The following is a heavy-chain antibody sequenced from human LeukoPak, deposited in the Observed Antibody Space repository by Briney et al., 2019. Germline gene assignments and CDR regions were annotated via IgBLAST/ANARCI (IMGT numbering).Heavy chain of an antibody. CDR2: ISYDGSNK. CDR3: ARSWYKNRAFDI. J-gene: IGHJ3*02. D-gene: IGHD6-13*01. V-gene: IGHV3-30-3*01. Sequence: SGGSLRLSCAASGFTFSSYAMHWVRQAPGKGLEWVAVISYDGSNKYYADSVKGRFTISRDNSKNTVYLQMNSLRAEDTAVYYCARSWYKNRAFDIWGQGTMVTVSS. CDR1: GFTFSSYA.